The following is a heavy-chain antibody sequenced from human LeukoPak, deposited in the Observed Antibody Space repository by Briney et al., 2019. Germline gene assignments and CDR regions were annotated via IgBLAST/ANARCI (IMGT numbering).Heavy chain of an antibody. Sequence: PSETLSLTCGFRGVSFSGNYWSWIRQSPGKGREWIGEIYQTKYTFYTPSLNSRVTIWADSSVNQLSLTVTSVTAADTAIYYCARIRCSPGDDSCYNYWGRGTLVTVSS. CDR2: IYQTKYT. D-gene: IGHD2-21*01. V-gene: IGHV4-34*01. J-gene: IGHJ4*02. CDR3: ARIRCSPGDDSCYNY. CDR1: GVSFSGNY.